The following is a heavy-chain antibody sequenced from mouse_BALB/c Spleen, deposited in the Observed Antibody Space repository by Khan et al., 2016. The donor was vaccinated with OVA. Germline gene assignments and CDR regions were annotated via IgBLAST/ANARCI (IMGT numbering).Heavy chain of an antibody. D-gene: IGHD1-1*01. CDR2: INTYTGEP. CDR3: ASGLNYYGSCFAY. V-gene: IGHV9-1*02. Sequence: QIQLVQSGPELKKPGETVKVSCKASGYTFTNYGLNWVMQAPGKALKWMGWINTYTGEPTYADDFKGRFAFSLETSASNAYLQINNLINEDMATYFCASGLNYYGSCFAYWGRGTLVTVSA. J-gene: IGHJ3*01. CDR1: GYTFTNYG.